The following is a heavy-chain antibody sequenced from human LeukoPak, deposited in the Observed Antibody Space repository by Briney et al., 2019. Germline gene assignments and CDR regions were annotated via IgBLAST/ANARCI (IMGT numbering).Heavy chain of an antibody. D-gene: IGHD5-12*01. Sequence: ASVKVSCKASGGTFSSYAISWVRQAPGRGLEWMGGIIPIFGTANYAQKFQGRVTITADESTSTAYMELSSLRSEDTAVYYCARGFRERSGYEPLRYWGQGTLVTVSS. CDR3: ARGFRERSGYEPLRY. J-gene: IGHJ4*02. V-gene: IGHV1-69*13. CDR2: IIPIFGTA. CDR1: GGTFSSYA.